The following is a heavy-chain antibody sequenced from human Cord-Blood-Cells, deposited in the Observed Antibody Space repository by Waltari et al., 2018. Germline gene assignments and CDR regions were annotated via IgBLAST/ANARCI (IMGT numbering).Heavy chain of an antibody. CDR2: IKSKTDGGTT. CDR1: GFTFSNAW. J-gene: IGHJ4*02. CDR3: TTDQDITMVRGVIITFDY. Sequence: CAASGFTFSNAWMSWVRQAPGKGLEWVGRIKSKTDGGTTDYAAPVKGRFTISRDDSKNTLYLQMNSLKTEDTAVYYCTTDQDITMVRGVIITFDYWGQGTLVTVSS. D-gene: IGHD3-10*01. V-gene: IGHV3-15*01.